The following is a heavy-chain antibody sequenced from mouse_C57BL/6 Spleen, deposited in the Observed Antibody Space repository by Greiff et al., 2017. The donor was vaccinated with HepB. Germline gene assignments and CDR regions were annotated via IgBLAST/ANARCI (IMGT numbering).Heavy chain of an antibody. Sequence: EVQGVESGGGLVKPGGSLKLSCAASGFTFSDYGMHWVRQAPEKGLEWVAYISRGSSTIYYAETVKGRFTISRDNAKNTLFLQMTSLRSEDTAMYYCARETYGYDGWFAYWGQGTLVTVSA. CDR2: ISRGSSTI. D-gene: IGHD2-2*01. CDR3: ARETYGYDGWFAY. CDR1: GFTFSDYG. J-gene: IGHJ3*01. V-gene: IGHV5-17*01.